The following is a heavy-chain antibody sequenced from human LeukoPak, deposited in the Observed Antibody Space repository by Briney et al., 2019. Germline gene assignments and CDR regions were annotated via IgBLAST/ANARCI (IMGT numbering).Heavy chain of an antibody. J-gene: IGHJ6*03. CDR2: IYHSGST. D-gene: IGHD1-14*01. CDR3: ERDLSNHTLNYYYYLDV. CDR1: GGSISSGGYY. Sequence: SETLSLTCTVSGGSISSGGYYWSWIRQPPGKGLEWIGYIYHSGSTYYNPSLKSRVTISVDRSKNQFSLKLSSVTAADTVVYYCERDLSNHTLNYYYYLDVWVTGTTVTVSS. V-gene: IGHV4-30-2*01.